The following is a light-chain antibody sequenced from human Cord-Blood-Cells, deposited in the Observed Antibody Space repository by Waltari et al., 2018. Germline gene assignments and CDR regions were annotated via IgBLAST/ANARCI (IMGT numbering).Light chain of an antibody. CDR2: EGS. J-gene: IGLJ3*02. CDR3: CSYAGSSTWV. Sequence: QSALTQPASVSVSPGQPITISCTGTSSDVGSYNLVSWYQQHPGKAPKLMIYEGSKRPSGVSNRFSGSKSGNTASLTISGLQAEDEADYYCCSYAGSSTWVFGGGTKLTVL. CDR1: SSDVGSYNL. V-gene: IGLV2-23*01.